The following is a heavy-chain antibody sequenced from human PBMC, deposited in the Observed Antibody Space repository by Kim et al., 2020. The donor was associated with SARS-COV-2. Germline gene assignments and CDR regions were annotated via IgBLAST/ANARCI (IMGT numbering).Heavy chain of an antibody. Sequence: ASVKVSCKVSGYTLTELFIHWVRQTPGKGLEWMANFDPQYGERIYAQQFQGRVTMTEDTSTDTAYLELSSLRPEDTAVYYCATESFSGVVISALYYWGQGTLVTVSS. CDR2: FDPQYGER. D-gene: IGHD3-3*01. V-gene: IGHV1-24*01. CDR1: GYTLTELF. CDR3: ATESFSGVVISALYY. J-gene: IGHJ4*02.